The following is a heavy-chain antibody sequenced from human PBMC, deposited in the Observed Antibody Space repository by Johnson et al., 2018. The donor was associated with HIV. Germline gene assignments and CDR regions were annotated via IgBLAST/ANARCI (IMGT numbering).Heavy chain of an antibody. CDR1: GFTFSSYG. D-gene: IGHD6-13*01. Sequence: QMLLVESGVGVVQPGRSLRLSCAASGFTFSSYGMHWVRQAPGKGLEWVAIISYDGSNKHYADSVKGRFTISRDNSKNTLYLQMNSLRAEEPAVYYCAKGHCIAAAWVGAACHAFDIWGQGTMVTVSS. J-gene: IGHJ3*02. V-gene: IGHV3-30*18. CDR2: ISYDGSNK. CDR3: AKGHCIAAAWVGAACHAFDI.